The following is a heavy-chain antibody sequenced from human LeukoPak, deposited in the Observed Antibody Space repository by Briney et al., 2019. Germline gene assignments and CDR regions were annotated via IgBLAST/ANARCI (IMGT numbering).Heavy chain of an antibody. V-gene: IGHV4-59*08. CDR1: GGSISSYY. D-gene: IGHD6-19*01. J-gene: IGHJ6*02. CDR2: IYYSGST. Sequence: SETLSLTCTVSGGSISSYYWSWIRQPPGKGLEWIGYIYYSGSTNYNPSLKSRVTISVDTSKNQFSLKLSSVTAAVTAVYYCARQGSSGWYDYYYGMDVWGQGTTVTVSS. CDR3: ARQGSSGWYDYYYGMDV.